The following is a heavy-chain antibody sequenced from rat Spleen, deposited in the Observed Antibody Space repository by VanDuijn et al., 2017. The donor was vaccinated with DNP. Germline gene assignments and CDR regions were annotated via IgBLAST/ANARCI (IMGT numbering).Heavy chain of an antibody. D-gene: IGHD1-4*01. CDR3: ARHPTGTDFDY. V-gene: IGHV5-58*01. J-gene: IGHJ2*01. Sequence: EVQLVETGGGLVQPGRSLKLSCVASGFTFSTYWMFWIRQAPGKGLEWVASINTDGSSTYYRDSVKGRFTVSRDNAKNTLYLQMDSLRSEDTATYYCARHPTGTDFDYWGQGVMVTVSS. CDR2: INTDGSST. CDR1: GFTFSTYW.